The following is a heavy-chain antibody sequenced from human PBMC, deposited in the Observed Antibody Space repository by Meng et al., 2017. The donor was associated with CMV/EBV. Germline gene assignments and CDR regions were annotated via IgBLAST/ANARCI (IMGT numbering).Heavy chain of an antibody. D-gene: IGHD2-2*01. J-gene: IGHJ6*02. CDR2: INPSGGST. Sequence: ASVKVSCKASGYTFTSYYMHWVRQTPGQGLEWMGIINPSGGSTSYAQKFQGRVTMTRDTSTSTVHMELSSLRSEDTAVYYCARGFGPIKPDIVVVPAAMKHYYYYGMDVWGQGTTVTVSS. CDR1: GYTFTSYY. CDR3: ARGFGPIKPDIVVVPAAMKHYYYYGMDV. V-gene: IGHV1-46*01.